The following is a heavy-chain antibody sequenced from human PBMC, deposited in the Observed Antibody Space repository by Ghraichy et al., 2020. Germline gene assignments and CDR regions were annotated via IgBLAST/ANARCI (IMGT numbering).Heavy chain of an antibody. CDR3: AKGVEIRGHYYKDFDV. CDR1: GFIFSNYV. D-gene: IGHD3-10*01. J-gene: IGHJ6*02. Sequence: GGSVRLSCAASGFIFSNYVINWVRQAPGKGLGWVSTISGSGGSTDYADSVKGRFTISRDNSKNTVYLQMNSLRAEDTAVYYCAKGVEIRGHYYKDFDVWGQGTTVTVSS. CDR2: ISGSGGST. V-gene: IGHV3-23*01.